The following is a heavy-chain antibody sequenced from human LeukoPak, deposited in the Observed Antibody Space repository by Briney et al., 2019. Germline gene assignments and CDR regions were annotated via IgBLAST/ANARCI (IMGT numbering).Heavy chain of an antibody. V-gene: IGHV3-21*01. J-gene: IGHJ4*02. D-gene: IGHD6-6*01. CDR2: ISSSSSYI. Sequence: GGSLRLSCAASGFTFSSYSMNWVRQAPGKGLEWVSSISSSSSYIYYADSVKGRFTISRDNAKNSLYLQMNSLRAEDTAVYYCAREEYSSAHFDYWGQGTLVTVSS. CDR3: AREEYSSAHFDY. CDR1: GFTFSSYS.